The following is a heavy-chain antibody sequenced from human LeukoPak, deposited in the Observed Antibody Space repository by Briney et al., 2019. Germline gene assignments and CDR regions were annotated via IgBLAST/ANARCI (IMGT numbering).Heavy chain of an antibody. J-gene: IGHJ5*02. D-gene: IGHD6-19*01. CDR2: VSACNGNT. CDR1: GYTFTSYG. Sequence: ASVKVSCKASGYTFTSYGISWVRQAPGQGPEWMGWVSACNGNTNYAQKLQGRVTMTTDTSTSTAYMELRSLGSDDTAVYYCARVPIAVAVTAWFDPWGQGTLVTVSS. V-gene: IGHV1-18*01. CDR3: ARVPIAVAVTAWFDP.